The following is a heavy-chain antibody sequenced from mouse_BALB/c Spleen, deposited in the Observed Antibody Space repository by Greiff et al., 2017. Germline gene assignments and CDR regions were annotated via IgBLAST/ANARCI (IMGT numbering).Heavy chain of an antibody. CDR2: IWRGGST. J-gene: IGHJ4*01. V-gene: IGHV2-5-1*01. D-gene: IGHD2-1*01. Sequence: QVQLQQSGPSLVQPSQSLSITCTVSGFSLTSYGVHWVRQSPGKGLEWLGVIWRGGSTDYNAAFMSRLSITKDNSKSHVFFKMNSLQADDTAIYYCAIYYYGNYYAMDYWGQGTSVTVSS. CDR3: AIYYYGNYYAMDY. CDR1: GFSLTSYG.